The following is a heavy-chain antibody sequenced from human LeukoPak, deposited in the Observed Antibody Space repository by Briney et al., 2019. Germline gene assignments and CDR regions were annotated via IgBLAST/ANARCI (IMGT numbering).Heavy chain of an antibody. CDR1: GGSISSSNW. CDR3: ARDPKNWFDP. CDR2: IYHCGST. V-gene: IGHV4-4*02. Sequence: PSETLSLTCAVPGGSISSSNWWSWVRQPPGKGLEWIGEIYHCGSTNYNPSLKSRVTISVDKSKKQFSLKLRSVTAADTAVYYCARDPKNWFDPWGQGALVTVSS. J-gene: IGHJ5*02.